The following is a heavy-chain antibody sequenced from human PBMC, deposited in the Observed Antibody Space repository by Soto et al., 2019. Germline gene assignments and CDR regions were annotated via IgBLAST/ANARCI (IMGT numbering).Heavy chain of an antibody. V-gene: IGHV3-23*01. CDR2: VTAGVNT. CDR1: GFTFSSYA. Sequence: PGGSLRLSCAASGFTFSSYAMYWVRQAPGKGLECVSTVTAGVNTYYADSVKGRFTISRDNSKNSLYLQMSSLRADDTAVYYCAKASAIGKSDGMDVWGQGTTVTVSS. D-gene: IGHD1-26*01. CDR3: AKASAIGKSDGMDV. J-gene: IGHJ6*02.